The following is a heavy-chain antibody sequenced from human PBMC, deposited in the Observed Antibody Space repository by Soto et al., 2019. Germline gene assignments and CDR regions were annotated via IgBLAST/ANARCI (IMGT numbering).Heavy chain of an antibody. CDR1: GGTFSSYA. V-gene: IGHV1-69*13. Sequence: GASVKVSCKASGGTFSSYAISWVRQAPGQGLEWMGGIIPIFGTANYAQKFQGRVTITADESTSTAYMELSSLRSEDTAVYYCARDLAAAAPYYYYSMDVWGQGTTVTVSS. D-gene: IGHD6-13*01. CDR2: IIPIFGTA. CDR3: ARDLAAAAPYYYYSMDV. J-gene: IGHJ6*02.